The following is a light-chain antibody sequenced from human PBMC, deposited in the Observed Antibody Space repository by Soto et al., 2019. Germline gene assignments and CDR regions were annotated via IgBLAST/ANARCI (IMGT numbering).Light chain of an antibody. J-gene: IGLJ1*01. CDR1: SSNIGAGYD. V-gene: IGLV1-40*01. CDR3: QSYDSSLSGYV. Sequence: QSVLTQPPSLSGAPGQRVTISCTGSSSNIGAGYDVHWYQQLPGTAPKLLIYDNNDRPSGVPDRFSGSKSGTSASLAISGLQAEDEADCYCQSYDSSLSGYVFGAGTKATVL. CDR2: DNN.